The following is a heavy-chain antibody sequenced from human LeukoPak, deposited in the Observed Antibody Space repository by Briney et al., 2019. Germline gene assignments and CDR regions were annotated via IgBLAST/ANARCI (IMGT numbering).Heavy chain of an antibody. CDR2: IYYSGST. CDR1: GGAIRSYY. CDR3: ASSPSGYWWNFDC. D-gene: IGHD3-22*01. Sequence: KTSETLSLTCTVSGGAIRSYYWSWIRQPPGKGLEWIGYIYYSGSTYNNPSLKSRVTISVDTTKNQFSLKLTSVTAADTAVYYCASSPSGYWWNFDCWGQGTLVTVSS. J-gene: IGHJ4*02. V-gene: IGHV4-59*04.